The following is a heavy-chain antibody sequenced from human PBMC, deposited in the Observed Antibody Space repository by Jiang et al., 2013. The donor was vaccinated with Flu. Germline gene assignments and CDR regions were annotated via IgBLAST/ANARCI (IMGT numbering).Heavy chain of an antibody. CDR2: INSDGSST. V-gene: IGHV3-74*02. CDR3: ARPSGVSRFVYFQH. CDR1: GFTFSSYW. Sequence: VQLVESGGGLVQPGGSLRLSCAASGFTFSSYWMHWVRQAPGKGLVWVSRINSDGSSTSYADSVKGRFTISRDNAKNTLYLQMNSLRAEDAAVYYCARPSGVSRFVYFQHWGQGTLVTVSS. D-gene: IGHD6-13*01. J-gene: IGHJ1*01.